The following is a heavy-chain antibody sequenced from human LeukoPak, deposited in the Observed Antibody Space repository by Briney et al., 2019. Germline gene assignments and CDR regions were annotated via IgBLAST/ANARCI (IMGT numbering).Heavy chain of an antibody. CDR3: ARDLRSSGWYYFDY. CDR2: ISGSSTYI. D-gene: IGHD6-19*01. V-gene: IGHV3-21*01. Sequence: GGSLRLSCAASGFTFSSYSMNWVRQAPGKGLEWISSISGSSTYIYYADSVKGRFTISRDNPKNSLYLQMNSLRAEDTAVYYCARDLRSSGWYYFDYWGQGTLVTVSS. J-gene: IGHJ4*02. CDR1: GFTFSSYS.